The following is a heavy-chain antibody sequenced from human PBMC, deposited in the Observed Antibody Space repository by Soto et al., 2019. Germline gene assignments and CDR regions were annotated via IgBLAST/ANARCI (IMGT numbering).Heavy chain of an antibody. Sequence: GGSLSLSCPTSGFPLSDYYMSWIRQAPGKGLEWLSHISPKSTYRNYADSVKGRFTISRDNTKSSLFLQMNSLGVEDTAVYYCVRGGGGGLFEHWGQGVLVTVSS. D-gene: IGHD2-21*01. J-gene: IGHJ4*02. CDR3: VRGGGGGLFEH. V-gene: IGHV3-11*06. CDR2: ISPKSTYR. CDR1: GFPLSDYY.